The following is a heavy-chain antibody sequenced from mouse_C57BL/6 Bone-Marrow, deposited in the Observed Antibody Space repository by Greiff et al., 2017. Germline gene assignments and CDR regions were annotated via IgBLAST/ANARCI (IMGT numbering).Heavy chain of an antibody. V-gene: IGHV1-26*01. CDR1: GYTFTDYY. CDR3: ARGGRRYAMDY. J-gene: IGHJ4*01. CDR2: INPNNGGT. Sequence: EVQLQQSGPELVKPGASVKISCKASGYTFTDYYMNWVKQSHGKSLEWIGDINPNNGGTSYNQKFKGKATLTVDKSSSTAYMELRSLTSEDSAVDDCARGGRRYAMDYWGQGTSVTVSS. D-gene: IGHD2-12*01.